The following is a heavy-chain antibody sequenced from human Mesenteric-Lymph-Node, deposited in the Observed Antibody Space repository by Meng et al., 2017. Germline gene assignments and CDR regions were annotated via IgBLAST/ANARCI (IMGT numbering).Heavy chain of an antibody. D-gene: IGHD2-8*01. V-gene: IGHV1-2*02. CDR1: GYTFIDYY. CDR2: ISPSSGVA. J-gene: IGHJ5*01. Sequence: ASVKVSCKASGYTFIDYYIHWVRQARGQGLEWMGWISPSSGVANYAQQFRGRVTLTRDTSTTTAYLELRGLTSDDTAVYFCVRDASTQSDQNGNRVLKWFDSWALGVPVTVSS. CDR3: VRDASTQSDQNGNRVLKWFDS.